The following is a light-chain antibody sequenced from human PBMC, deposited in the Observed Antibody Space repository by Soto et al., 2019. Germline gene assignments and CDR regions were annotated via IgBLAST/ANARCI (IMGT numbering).Light chain of an antibody. V-gene: IGKV3-11*01. J-gene: IGKJ4*01. CDR3: QQHINWPLT. CDR1: QSIAGY. CDR2: EAS. Sequence: EIVLTQSPATLSLSPGERATLSCRASQSIAGYLAWYQKKPGQAPRLLIYEASNRATGIPARFSGSGSGADFTLTISSLEPEDFALYYCQQHINWPLTFGGGTKVDI.